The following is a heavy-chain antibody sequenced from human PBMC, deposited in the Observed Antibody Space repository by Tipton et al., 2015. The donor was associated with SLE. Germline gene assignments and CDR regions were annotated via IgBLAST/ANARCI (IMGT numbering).Heavy chain of an antibody. Sequence: TLSLTCTVSGGSISSCYLSWIRQPPGMGLEWSGYIYYSGITNYNPSLKSRVTISVDTSKKQFSLKLSSVTAADTAVYYCARVPGAAMVTDYFDYWGQGTLVTVSS. D-gene: IGHD5-18*01. CDR1: GGSISSCY. J-gene: IGHJ4*02. CDR3: ARVPGAAMVTDYFDY. CDR2: IYYSGIT. V-gene: IGHV4-59*01.